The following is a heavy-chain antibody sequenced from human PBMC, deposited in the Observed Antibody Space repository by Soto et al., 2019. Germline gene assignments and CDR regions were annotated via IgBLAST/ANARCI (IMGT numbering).Heavy chain of an antibody. Sequence: GASVKVSCKASGYTFTSYGISWVRQAPGQGLEWMGWISAYNGNTNYAQKLQGRVTMTTDTSTSTAYMELRSLRSDDTAVYYCARDSLGYCSSTSCYENYYYYMDVWGKGTTVTVSS. J-gene: IGHJ6*03. CDR1: GYTFTSYG. CDR3: ARDSLGYCSSTSCYENYYYYMDV. CDR2: ISAYNGNT. D-gene: IGHD2-2*01. V-gene: IGHV1-18*01.